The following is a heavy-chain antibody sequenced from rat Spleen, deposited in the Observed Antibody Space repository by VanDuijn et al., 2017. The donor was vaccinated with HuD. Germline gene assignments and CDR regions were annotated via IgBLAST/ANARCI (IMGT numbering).Heavy chain of an antibody. J-gene: IGHJ3*01. V-gene: IGHV5-31*01. Sequence: EVQLVESGGGLVQPGRSLKLSCEASGFTFNKYWMTWIRQAPGKGLEWIASIINTGDGTYYPDSVKGRFTISRDNAKSTLYFLMDSLRSEDTATYYCVRQDTSGYSNWFTYWGQGTLVTVSS. CDR1: GFTFNKYW. CDR2: IINTGDGT. D-gene: IGHD4-3*01. CDR3: VRQDTSGYSNWFTY.